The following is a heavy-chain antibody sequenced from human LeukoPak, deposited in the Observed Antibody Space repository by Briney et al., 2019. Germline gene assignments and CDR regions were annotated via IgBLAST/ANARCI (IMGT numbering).Heavy chain of an antibody. CDR2: IYTSGST. D-gene: IGHD1-14*01. CDR1: SGSISSYY. J-gene: IGHJ5*02. CDR3: ARECWAAPSENWFDP. Sequence: SETLSLTCTVSSGSISSYYWSWIRQPAGKGLEWIGRIYTSGSTNYNPSLKSRVTMSVDTSKNQFSLKLSSVTAAATAVYYCARECWAAPSENWFDPWGQGTLVTVSS. V-gene: IGHV4-4*07.